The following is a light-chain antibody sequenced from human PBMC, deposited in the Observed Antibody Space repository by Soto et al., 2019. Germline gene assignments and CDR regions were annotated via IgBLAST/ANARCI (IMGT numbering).Light chain of an antibody. J-gene: IGKJ1*01. V-gene: IGKV3-20*01. CDR1: QSVSSSY. CDR3: QQYGSSPWT. CDR2: GAS. Sequence: EIVWTQSPGTLSLSPGQRATLSCRASQSVSSSYLAWYQKKPGQAPRLLIYGASSSATGILDRFSGSGSGTDLTLTISRLEAENSAVYYCQQYGSSPWTFGQGTKVE.